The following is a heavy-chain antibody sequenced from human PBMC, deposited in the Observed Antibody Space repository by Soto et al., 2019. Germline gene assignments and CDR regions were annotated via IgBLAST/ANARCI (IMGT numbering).Heavy chain of an antibody. CDR1: GFIFSRAW. Sequence: QLVESGGGLVEPGHSLTLSCAASGFIFSRAWLSWVRQSPGKGLRWVGRIKSRTDGGTTEYGAPARGRFTISRDDSRNMVYLQMNNLNIEDTAVYYCTTDLTVGITAWGQGTLVSVSS. CDR2: IKSRTDGGTT. J-gene: IGHJ4*02. V-gene: IGHV3-15*01. CDR3: TTDLTVGITA. D-gene: IGHD3-22*01.